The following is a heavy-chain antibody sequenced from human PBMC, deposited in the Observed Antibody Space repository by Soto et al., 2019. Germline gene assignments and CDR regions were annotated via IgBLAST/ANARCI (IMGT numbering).Heavy chain of an antibody. CDR3: ARGKFYAFDI. V-gene: IGHV4-59*12. J-gene: IGHJ3*02. CDR2: IFYSGST. Sequence: SETLSLTCTVSGGSISNYYWSWIRQPPGRGLEWIGHIFYSGSTNYNPALKSRVTISLDRSKNQFSPRLTSVAAADTAVYFCARGKFYAFDIWGQGTMVTVSS. CDR1: GGSISNYY.